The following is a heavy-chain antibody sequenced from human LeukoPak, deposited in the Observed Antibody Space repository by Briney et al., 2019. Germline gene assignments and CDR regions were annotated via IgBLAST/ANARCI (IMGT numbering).Heavy chain of an antibody. CDR2: IYYSGNT. CDR3: ARGPSNYDAFDI. D-gene: IGHD4-11*01. CDR1: DGSVSNYY. Sequence: SETLSLTCTVSDGSVSNYYWSWIRQHPGKGLEWIGYIYYSGNTYYNPSLKSRVTISVDTSKNQFSLNLSSVTAADTAVYYCARGPSNYDAFDIWGQGTMVTVSS. J-gene: IGHJ3*02. V-gene: IGHV4-59*06.